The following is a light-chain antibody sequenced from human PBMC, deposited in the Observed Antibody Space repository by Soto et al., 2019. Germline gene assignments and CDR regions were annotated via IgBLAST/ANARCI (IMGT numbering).Light chain of an antibody. CDR2: RTT. Sequence: QSVLTQPPSVSGTPGQRVTIFCSGSRANGGPNTVNCYQQLPGTAPQLLFFRTTQRASGVPARFSASRSGTSASLAISELQFEDEAEADCAAWAGNVEVDVFGGGTKVTVL. CDR1: RANGGPNT. CDR3: AAWAGNVEVDV. V-gene: IGLV1-44*01. J-gene: IGLJ3*02.